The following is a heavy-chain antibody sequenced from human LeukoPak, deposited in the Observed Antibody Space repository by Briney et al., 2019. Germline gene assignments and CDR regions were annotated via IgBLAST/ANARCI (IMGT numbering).Heavy chain of an antibody. Sequence: AGGSLRLSCAASGFTFSSYSMNWVRQAPGKGLEWVSSISSSSSYIYYADSVKGRFTISRDNAKNSVYLQINRLRAEDTAVYYCARRGTIAVPVFWFDPWGQGTLVIVSS. CDR1: GFTFSSYS. V-gene: IGHV3-21*01. CDR3: ARRGTIAVPVFWFDP. CDR2: ISSSSSYI. D-gene: IGHD6-19*01. J-gene: IGHJ5*02.